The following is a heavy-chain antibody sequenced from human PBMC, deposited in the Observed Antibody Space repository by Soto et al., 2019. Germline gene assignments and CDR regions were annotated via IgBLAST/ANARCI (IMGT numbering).Heavy chain of an antibody. Sequence: PSETLSLTCTVSRGPISSYYWTWIRQPPGRGLEWIGEISYSGSTSYNPSLQSRVTISVDTSKKQFSLRLNSVTAADTAVYFCARDRGVVPTAVDYDYYGLDVWGQGTTVTVSS. D-gene: IGHD2-2*01. CDR2: ISYSGST. CDR3: ARDRGVVPTAVDYDYYGLDV. V-gene: IGHV4-59*01. CDR1: RGPISSYY. J-gene: IGHJ6*02.